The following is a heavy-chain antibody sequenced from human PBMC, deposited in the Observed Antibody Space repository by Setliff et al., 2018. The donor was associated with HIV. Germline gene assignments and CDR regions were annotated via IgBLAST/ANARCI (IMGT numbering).Heavy chain of an antibody. CDR2: INHSGST. CDR3: ARGRGPPQVGGYNHYNYYYMDV. CDR1: GGSASGYY. V-gene: IGHV4-34*01. J-gene: IGHJ6*03. D-gene: IGHD1-1*01. Sequence: SETLSLTCAVYGGSASGYYWTWMRHLPGRGLQWIGEINHSGSTTYNPSLKSRIKISVDMSKNQFSLNMTSVTAADTAVYYCARGRGPPQVGGYNHYNYYYMDVWGKGTTVTVSS.